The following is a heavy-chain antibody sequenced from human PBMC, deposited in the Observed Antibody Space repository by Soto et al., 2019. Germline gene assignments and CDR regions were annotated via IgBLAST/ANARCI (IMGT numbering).Heavy chain of an antibody. CDR3: TTAFEY. CDR1: GFTFTNYW. J-gene: IGHJ4*02. Sequence: GGSLRLSCAASGFTFTNYWMHWVRQVPGKGLVWVSRIDGVGAGTSYSDSVRGRFTISRDNAENMLYLQMNSLRAEDTAVYYSTTAFEYCGQGTMVTLYS. V-gene: IGHV3-74*01. CDR2: IDGVGAGT.